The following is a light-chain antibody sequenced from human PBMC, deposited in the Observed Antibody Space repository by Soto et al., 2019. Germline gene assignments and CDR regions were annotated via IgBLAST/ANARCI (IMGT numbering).Light chain of an antibody. CDR2: GVT. Sequence: QCLLGQPSSWSESPGQSITISCTGSISDIGAFNYVAWYQQHPGKAPKLIIHGVTNLPSGVSSRFSGSKSDYTASLTISGLQAEDEADYYCSSYTTALFYVLRTGTKVNV. CDR1: ISDIGAFNY. J-gene: IGLJ1*01. V-gene: IGLV2-14*01. CDR3: SSYTTALFYV.